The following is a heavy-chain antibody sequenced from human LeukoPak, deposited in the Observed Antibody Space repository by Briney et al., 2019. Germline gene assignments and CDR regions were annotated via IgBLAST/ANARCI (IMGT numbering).Heavy chain of an antibody. Sequence: KPSETLSLTCAVSGGSISSGGYSWSWIRQPPGKGLEWIGYIYHSGSTYYNPSLKSRVTMSVDRSKNQFSLKLSSVTAADTAVYYCARKEDCSSTSCSYYFDYWGQGTLVTVSS. J-gene: IGHJ4*02. CDR2: IYHSGST. CDR1: GGSISSGGYS. V-gene: IGHV4-30-2*01. CDR3: ARKEDCSSTSCSYYFDY. D-gene: IGHD2-2*01.